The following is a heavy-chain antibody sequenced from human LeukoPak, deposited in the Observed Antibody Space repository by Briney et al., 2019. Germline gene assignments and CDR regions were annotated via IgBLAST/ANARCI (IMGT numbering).Heavy chain of an antibody. Sequence: PGGSLRLSCAASGFTFSSCAMSWVRQAPGKGLEWVAVIWYDGSRKYYAHSVEGRFTISRDNSKNTLYLQMDSLRAEDTAVYYCARDRAWNYFDYWGQGTLVTVSS. J-gene: IGHJ4*02. D-gene: IGHD3-3*01. V-gene: IGHV3-33*08. CDR2: IWYDGSRK. CDR3: ARDRAWNYFDY. CDR1: GFTFSSCA.